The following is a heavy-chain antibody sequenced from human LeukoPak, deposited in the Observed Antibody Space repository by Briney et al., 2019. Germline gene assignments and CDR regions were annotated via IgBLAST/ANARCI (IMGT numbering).Heavy chain of an antibody. D-gene: IGHD3-22*01. CDR2: ISRTSTYL. Sequence: SGGSLRLSCAASGFRFSTHDLNWVRQAPGKVLECVSYISRTSTYLYYADSVKGRFTISRDNDKNLLYLQMNNLRAEDTAVYFCAKDTRKGGYYSDYWGQGTVVTVSS. CDR3: AKDTRKGGYYSDY. V-gene: IGHV3-21*01. CDR1: GFRFSTHD. J-gene: IGHJ4*02.